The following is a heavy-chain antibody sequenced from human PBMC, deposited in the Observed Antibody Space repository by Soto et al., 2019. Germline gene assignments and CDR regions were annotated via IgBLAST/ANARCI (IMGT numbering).Heavy chain of an antibody. CDR1: GGSISSGGYY. V-gene: IGHV4-31*03. CDR3: ARTGERWILGYYFDY. D-gene: IGHD2-2*03. CDR2: IYYSGST. J-gene: IGHJ4*02. Sequence: QVQLQESGPGLVKPSQTLSLTCTVSGGSISSGGYYWSWIRQHPGKGLEWIGYIYYSGSTYYNPSLKSRVTITVDTSKNQFSLKLSSVTAADTAVYYCARTGERWILGYYFDYWGQGTLVTVSS.